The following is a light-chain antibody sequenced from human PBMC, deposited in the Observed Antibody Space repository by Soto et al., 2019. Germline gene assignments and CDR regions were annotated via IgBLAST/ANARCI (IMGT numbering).Light chain of an antibody. CDR2: DAS. CDR1: QNIGTIS. J-gene: IGKJ4*01. CDR3: QQCDTFPLT. V-gene: IGKV3-20*01. Sequence: NVLTQSPGTLYLSPGERATLSCRASQNIGTISVAWYQQKPGQAPRLLMYDASNRATGTPDRFSGSGSGTDFTLTISRLEPEDFAVYYCQQCDTFPLTFGGGTKVDIK.